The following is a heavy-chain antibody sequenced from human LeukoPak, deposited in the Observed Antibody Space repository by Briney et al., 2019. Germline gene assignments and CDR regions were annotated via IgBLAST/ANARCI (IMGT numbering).Heavy chain of an antibody. CDR3: ARRSSGWRGSNY. CDR2: INHSGST. J-gene: IGHJ4*02. CDR1: GGSFSGYY. V-gene: IGHV4-34*01. D-gene: IGHD6-19*01. Sequence: SETLSLTCAVYGGSFSGYYWSWIRQPPGKGLEWIGEINHSGSTNYNPSLKSRVAISVDTSKNQFSLKLSSVTAADTAVYYCARRSSGWRGSNYWGQGTLVTVSS.